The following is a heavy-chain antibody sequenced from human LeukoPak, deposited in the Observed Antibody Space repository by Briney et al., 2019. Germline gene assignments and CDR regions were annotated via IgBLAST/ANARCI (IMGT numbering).Heavy chain of an antibody. D-gene: IGHD5-18*01. CDR3: AKGVRGGYSHGVEGFDP. J-gene: IGHJ5*02. V-gene: IGHV3-23*01. CDR1: GFTFSSYA. CDR2: ISGSGGST. Sequence: GGSLRLSCAASGFTFSSYAMSWVRQAPGKGLEWVSAISGSGGSTYYADSVKGRFTISRDNSENTLYLQMNSLRAEDTAVYYCAKGVRGGYSHGVEGFDPWGQGTLVTVSS.